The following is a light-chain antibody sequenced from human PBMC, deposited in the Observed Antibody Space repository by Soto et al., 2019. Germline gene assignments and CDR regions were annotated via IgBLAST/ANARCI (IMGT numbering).Light chain of an antibody. Sequence: QSALTQPPSVSGSPGQSVAISCTGTSSDVGSYNRVSWYQQPPGTAPKLMIYDVNNRPSGVPDRFSGSKSGNTASLTISGHQAEDEADYYCSSYAISSTYVFGTGTKVTVL. CDR1: SSDVGSYNR. V-gene: IGLV2-18*02. CDR2: DVN. CDR3: SSYAISSTYV. J-gene: IGLJ1*01.